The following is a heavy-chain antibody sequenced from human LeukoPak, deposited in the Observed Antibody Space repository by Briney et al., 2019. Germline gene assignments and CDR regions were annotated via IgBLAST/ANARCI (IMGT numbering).Heavy chain of an antibody. D-gene: IGHD4-23*01. CDR2: IYSSGST. CDR1: GFTFSSYR. CDR3: ARRGDGGRSFDY. J-gene: IGHJ4*02. Sequence: GSLRLSCAASGFTFSSYRMNWVRQAPGKGLEWVSLIYSSGSTYYADSVKGRFTISRDNSKNTLYLQVNSLRAEDTAVYYCARRGDGGRSFDYWGQGTLVTVSS. V-gene: IGHV3-53*01.